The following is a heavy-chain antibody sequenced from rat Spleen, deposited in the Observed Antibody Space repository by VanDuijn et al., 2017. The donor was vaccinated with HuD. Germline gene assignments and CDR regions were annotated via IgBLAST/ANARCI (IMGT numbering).Heavy chain of an antibody. CDR2: IWTGGST. J-gene: IGHJ2*01. CDR1: GFSPTSYH. D-gene: IGHD4-3*01. V-gene: IGHV2-30*01. CDR3: AREGPIIRGLDY. Sequence: QVQLKESGPGLVQPSQTLSLTCTVSGFSPTSYHVSWVRQPPGKGLEWMGVIWTGGSTDYNSALKSRLSISRDTSKSQVFLKMNSLQTEDIATYYCAREGPIIRGLDYWSQGVMVTVSS.